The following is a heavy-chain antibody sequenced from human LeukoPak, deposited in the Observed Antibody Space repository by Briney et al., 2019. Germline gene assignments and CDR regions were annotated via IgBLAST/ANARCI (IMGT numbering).Heavy chain of an antibody. V-gene: IGHV3-7*01. CDR2: IKQDGSEK. Sequence: PGGSLRLSCAASGFTLSTYWMNWVRQAPGKGLEWVANIKQDGSEKYYVDSVKGRFTISRDNAKNSLYLQMNSLRAEDTAVYYCARGPWLNDYGDYPDYWGQGTLVTVSS. CDR3: ARGPWLNDYGDYPDY. D-gene: IGHD4-17*01. CDR1: GFTLSTYW. J-gene: IGHJ4*02.